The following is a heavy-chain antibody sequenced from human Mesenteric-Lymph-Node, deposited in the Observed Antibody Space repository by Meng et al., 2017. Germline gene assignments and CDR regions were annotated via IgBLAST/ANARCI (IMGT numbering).Heavy chain of an antibody. D-gene: IGHD3-9*01. CDR1: GFTFSGHW. CDR3: TRDFVWSSAS. J-gene: IGHJ4*02. CDR2: INPDGSAT. Sequence: GGFLRPSCAAPGFTFSGHWMHWVRQAPGKGLAWVSRINPDGSATGYADSVEGRFTVSSDNAKNTLYLQMNSMSAEDTAGYYCTRDFVWSSASWGQGTLVTVSS. V-gene: IGHV3-74*01.